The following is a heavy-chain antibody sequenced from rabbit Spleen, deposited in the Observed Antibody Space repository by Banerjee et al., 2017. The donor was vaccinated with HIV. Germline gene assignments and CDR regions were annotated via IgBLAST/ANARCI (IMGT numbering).Heavy chain of an antibody. CDR3: ARDLVGVIGWNFSL. Sequence: QEQLVESGGGLVKPEGSLKLSCTASGFSFSNKAVMCWVRQAPGKGLEWIACINAVTGKAVYASWAKGRYTFSKTSSTTVTLEMTSLTAADTATYFCARDLVGVIGWNFSLWGQGTLVTVS. D-gene: IGHD1-1*01. CDR2: INAVTGKA. CDR1: GFSFSNKAV. J-gene: IGHJ3*01. V-gene: IGHV1S45*01.